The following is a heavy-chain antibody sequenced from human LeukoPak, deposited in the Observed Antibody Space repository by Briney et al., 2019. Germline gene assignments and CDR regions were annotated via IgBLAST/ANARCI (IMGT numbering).Heavy chain of an antibody. D-gene: IGHD3-22*01. CDR3: ARVSAYYYDSSGYYSGPGASDY. Sequence: SVKVSCKASGGTFSSYAISWVRQAPGQGLEWMGGIIPIFGTANYAQKFQGRVTITADESTNTAYMELSSLRSEDTAVYYCARVSAYYYDSSGYYSGPGASDYWGQGTLVTVSS. V-gene: IGHV1-69*01. J-gene: IGHJ4*02. CDR1: GGTFSSYA. CDR2: IIPIFGTA.